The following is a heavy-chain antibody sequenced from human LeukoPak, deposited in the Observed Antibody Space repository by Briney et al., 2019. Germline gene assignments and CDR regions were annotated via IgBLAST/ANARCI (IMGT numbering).Heavy chain of an antibody. CDR2: IYYSGST. CDR1: GGSISSYY. J-gene: IGHJ6*02. D-gene: IGHD6-13*01. CDR3: AREIRGIAAALYYYGMDV. V-gene: IGHV4-59*01. Sequence: SETLSLTCTVSGGSISSYYWSWIRQPPGKGLEWIGYIYYSGSTNYNPSLKSRVTISVDTSKNQFSLKLSSVTAADTAVYYCAREIRGIAAALYYYGMDVWGQGTTVTVSS.